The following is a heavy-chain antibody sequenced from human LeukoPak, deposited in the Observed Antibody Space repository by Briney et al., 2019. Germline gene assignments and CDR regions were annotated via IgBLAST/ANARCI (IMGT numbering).Heavy chain of an antibody. D-gene: IGHD5-12*01. Sequence: PSETLSLTCAVYGGSFSGYYWSWIRQPPGKGLEWIGEINHSGSTNYNPSLKSRVTISVDTSKNQFSLKLSSVTAADTAVYYCARLFLLQSGYTNYFDYWGQGTLVTVSS. J-gene: IGHJ4*02. V-gene: IGHV4-34*01. CDR1: GGSFSGYY. CDR2: INHSGST. CDR3: ARLFLLQSGYTNYFDY.